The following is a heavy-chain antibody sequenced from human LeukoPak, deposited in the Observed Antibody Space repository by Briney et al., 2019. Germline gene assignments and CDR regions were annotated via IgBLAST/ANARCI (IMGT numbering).Heavy chain of an antibody. D-gene: IGHD6-19*01. J-gene: IGHJ4*02. Sequence: GGSLRLSCEASGFTLSSYWMSWVRQAPGKGLEWVANIKHDGSERYYVDSVKGRFTISRDNAKNSLYLQMNSLRAEDTAVYFCAGSAGWARYFDYWGQGTLVTVPS. CDR1: GFTLSSYW. CDR3: AGSAGWARYFDY. CDR2: IKHDGSER. V-gene: IGHV3-7*05.